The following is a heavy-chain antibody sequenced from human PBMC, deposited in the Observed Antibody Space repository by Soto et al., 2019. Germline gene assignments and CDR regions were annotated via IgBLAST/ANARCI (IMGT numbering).Heavy chain of an antibody. V-gene: IGHV3-7*01. D-gene: IGHD7-27*01. CDR2: IREDGNEF. Sequence: XGSLRPSVIAAGVTLGTYWMAWVRQTPGKRLEFVANIREDGNEFNHVDSVRGRFTISRDNTRNSLFVQMASLRDEDTAVYYCTTDHWGGAFDIGGQGTMVTVSS. CDR1: GVTLGTYW. J-gene: IGHJ3*02. CDR3: TTDHWGGAFDI.